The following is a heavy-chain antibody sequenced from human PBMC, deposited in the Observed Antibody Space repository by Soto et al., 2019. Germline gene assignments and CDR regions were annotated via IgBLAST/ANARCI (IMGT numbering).Heavy chain of an antibody. D-gene: IGHD3-16*01. CDR1: GYTFTGYY. V-gene: IGHV1-2*04. CDR2: INPNSGGT. J-gene: IGHJ4*02. CDR3: ATTTSRGWAWGMDY. Sequence: QVQLVQSGAEVKKPGASVKLSCKAPGYTFTGYYMHWVQQAPGQGLEWMAWINPNSGGTNHAQKFQGWVTMARDTTISTADMELSRLRSDDTAVYYCATTTSRGWAWGMDYWGQGTLVTVSS.